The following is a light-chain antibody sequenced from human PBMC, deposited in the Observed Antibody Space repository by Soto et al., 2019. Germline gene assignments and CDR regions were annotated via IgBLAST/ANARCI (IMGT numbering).Light chain of an antibody. CDR1: QSVTSNH. V-gene: IGKV3-20*01. J-gene: IGKJ4*01. CDR2: GAS. Sequence: EIVLTQSPGTLSLSPGERATLSCKASQSVTSNHLVWYQQMPGQAPRLLIGGASRRATGVPDRFTGSGSGTVFYLTIDRLEPEDAAMYYCQQYATSPRTFGGGTKVEIK. CDR3: QQYATSPRT.